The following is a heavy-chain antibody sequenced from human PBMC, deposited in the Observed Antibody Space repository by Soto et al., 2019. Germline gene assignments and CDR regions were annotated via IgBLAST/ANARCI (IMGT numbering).Heavy chain of an antibody. V-gene: IGHV4-59*01. D-gene: IGHD3-3*01. CDR2: IYYSGST. CDR3: ARGGILRFLEWSQYYYYYYGMDV. J-gene: IGHJ6*02. Sequence: PSETLSLTCTVSGGSISSYYWSWIRQPPGKGLEWIGYIYYSGSTNYNPSLKSRVTISVDTSKNQFSLKLSSVTAADTAVYYCARGGILRFLEWSQYYYYYYGMDVWGQGTTVTVSS. CDR1: GGSISSYY.